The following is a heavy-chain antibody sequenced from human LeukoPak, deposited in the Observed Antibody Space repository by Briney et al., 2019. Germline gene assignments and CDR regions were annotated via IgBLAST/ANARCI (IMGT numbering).Heavy chain of an antibody. D-gene: IGHD3-10*01. Sequence: GGSLRLSCAACGFTFSSYDMHWVRHATGKGLEWVSAIGTAGDTYYPGSVKGQFTISRENAKNSLYLQMNSLRAGDTAVYYCARGATVRGVIKGIDYWGQGTLVTVSS. CDR2: IGTAGDT. V-gene: IGHV3-13*03. CDR1: GFTFSSYD. J-gene: IGHJ4*02. CDR3: ARGATVRGVIKGIDY.